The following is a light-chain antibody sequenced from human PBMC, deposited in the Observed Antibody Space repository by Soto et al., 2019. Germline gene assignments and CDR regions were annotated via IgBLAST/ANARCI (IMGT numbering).Light chain of an antibody. J-gene: IGLJ2*01. Sequence: QSVLTQSPSASASLGASVKLTCTLTSGPTSYAVAWHQQQPEKGPRFLMKVSGDGGHRKGDGIPDRFSGSSSGAERYLTISSLQSEDEADYFCQTWGPGIRVFGGGTKLTVL. V-gene: IGLV4-69*01. CDR1: SGPTSYA. CDR3: QTWGPGIRV. CDR2: VSGDGGH.